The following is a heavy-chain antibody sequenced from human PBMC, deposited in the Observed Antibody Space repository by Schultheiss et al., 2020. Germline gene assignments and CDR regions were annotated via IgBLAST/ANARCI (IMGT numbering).Heavy chain of an antibody. CDR2: ISAYNGNT. V-gene: IGHV1-18*01. CDR1: GYTFTSYG. Sequence: ASVKVSCKASGYTFTSYGISWVRQAPGQGLEWMGWISAYNGNTNYAQKLQGRVTMTTDTSTSTAYMELRSLRSDDTAVYYCARGGEFTDDGDYVGVGFDYWGQGTLVTVSS. D-gene: IGHD4-17*01. J-gene: IGHJ4*02. CDR3: ARGGEFTDDGDYVGVGFDY.